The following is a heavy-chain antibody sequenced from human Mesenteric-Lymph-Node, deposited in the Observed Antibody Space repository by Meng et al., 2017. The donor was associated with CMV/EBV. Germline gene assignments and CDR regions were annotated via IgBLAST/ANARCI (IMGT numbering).Heavy chain of an antibody. CDR2: VNWDGGAA. J-gene: IGHJ5*02. CDR3: VRARSSSSAANWFDP. V-gene: IGHV3-20*04. Sequence: GGSLRLSCAASGFTFEDYGMSWVRQAPGKGLEWVSGVNWDGGAASYVDSVKGRFTISRDNGKNSPFLQMNSLRVEDTALYYCVRARSSSSAANWFDPWGQGTLVTVSS. D-gene: IGHD6-6*01. CDR1: GFTFEDYG.